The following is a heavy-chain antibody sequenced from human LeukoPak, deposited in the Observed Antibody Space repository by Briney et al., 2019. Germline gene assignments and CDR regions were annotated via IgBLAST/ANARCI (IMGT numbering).Heavy chain of an antibody. CDR3: ARGKRFLEWLPDFDY. CDR2: ISAYNGNT. D-gene: IGHD3-3*01. CDR1: GYTFTSYG. J-gene: IGHJ4*02. Sequence: ASVKVSCKASGYTFTSYGISWVRQAPGQGLEWMGWISAYNGNTNYAQKLQGRVTMTTDTSTSTAYMELRSLRSDDTAVYYCARGKRFLEWLPDFDYWGQGALVTVSS. V-gene: IGHV1-18*01.